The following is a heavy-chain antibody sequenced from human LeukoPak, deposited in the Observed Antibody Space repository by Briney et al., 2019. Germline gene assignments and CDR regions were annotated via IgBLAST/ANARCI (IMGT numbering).Heavy chain of an antibody. D-gene: IGHD5-18*01. Sequence: GGSLRLSCVASGFTFSNYGMNWVRQAPGKGLEWVSGIVGSGVTTYYADSVKGRLTISRDNSKNTLYLHMKGLRVEDTAIYYCARDERWIQFNYWGQGTLVTVSS. J-gene: IGHJ4*02. CDR1: GFTFSNYG. V-gene: IGHV3-23*01. CDR3: ARDERWIQFNY. CDR2: IVGSGVTT.